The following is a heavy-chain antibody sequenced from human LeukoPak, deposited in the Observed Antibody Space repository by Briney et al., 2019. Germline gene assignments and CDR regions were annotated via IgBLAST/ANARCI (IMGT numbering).Heavy chain of an antibody. V-gene: IGHV1-2*02. CDR2: INPNSGGT. Sequence: ASVKVSCKASGYIFSTYGISWVRQAPGQGLEWMGWINPNSGGTNYAQKFQGRVTMTRDTSISTAYMELSRLRSDDTAVYYCARELRSLSIAVAGTFPNYWGQGTLVTVSS. D-gene: IGHD6-19*01. J-gene: IGHJ4*02. CDR3: ARELRSLSIAVAGTFPNY. CDR1: GYIFSTYG.